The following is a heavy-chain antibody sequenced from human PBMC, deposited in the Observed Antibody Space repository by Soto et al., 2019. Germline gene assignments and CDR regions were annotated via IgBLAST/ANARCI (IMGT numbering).Heavy chain of an antibody. V-gene: IGHV3-74*01. CDR1: GFTFSSYW. J-gene: IGHJ4*02. CDR3: AREGGVVVVAAIDY. D-gene: IGHD2-15*01. Sequence: GGSLRLSCAASGFTFSSYWMHWVRQVPGKGLVWVSRINSDGSSASYADSVKGRFTISRDNAKNTLWLQMNSLRAEDTAVYYCAREGGVVVVAAIDYWGQGTLVTVSS. CDR2: INSDGSSA.